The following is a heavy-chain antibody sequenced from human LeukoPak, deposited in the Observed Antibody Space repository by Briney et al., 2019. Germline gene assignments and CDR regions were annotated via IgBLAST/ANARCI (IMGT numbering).Heavy chain of an antibody. J-gene: IGHJ6*02. D-gene: IGHD4-17*01. V-gene: IGHV3-7*01. CDR2: IKQDGSEK. Sequence: PGGSLRLSCAASGFTFSSYAMSWVRQAPGKGLEWVANIKQDGSEKYYVDPVKGRFTISRDNAKNSLYLQMNSLRAEDTAVYYCARSWRDLDNYDYGDYSYYGMDVWGQGTTVTVSS. CDR1: GFTFSSYA. CDR3: ARSWRDLDNYDYGDYSYYGMDV.